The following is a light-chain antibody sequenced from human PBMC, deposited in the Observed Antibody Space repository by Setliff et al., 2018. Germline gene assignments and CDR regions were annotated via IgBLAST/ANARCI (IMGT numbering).Light chain of an antibody. CDR2: RNN. Sequence: QSALAQPPSASGTPGQSVTISCSGSTSNIGKNFVYWYQQVPGTVPKLLIYRNNQRPSGVSDRFSGSKSGTSASLAISGLRSEDGADYYCATWDDGLSAYVFGTGTKVTVL. CDR3: ATWDDGLSAYV. J-gene: IGLJ1*01. V-gene: IGLV1-47*01. CDR1: TSNIGKNF.